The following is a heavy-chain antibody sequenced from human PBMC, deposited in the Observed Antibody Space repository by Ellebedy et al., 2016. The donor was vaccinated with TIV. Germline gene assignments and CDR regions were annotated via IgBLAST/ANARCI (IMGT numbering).Heavy chain of an antibody. J-gene: IGHJ6*02. V-gene: IGHV3-74*01. CDR1: GFTFSIYW. CDR2: INGDGSST. CDR3: ARESGYYGMDV. D-gene: IGHD3-3*01. Sequence: GGSLRLSXAASGFTFSIYWIHWVRQVPGKGLVWVSRINGDGSSTTYADSVKGRFTISRDNAKNTLYLQMNSLRAEDTAVYSCARESGYYGMDVWGQGTTVTVSS.